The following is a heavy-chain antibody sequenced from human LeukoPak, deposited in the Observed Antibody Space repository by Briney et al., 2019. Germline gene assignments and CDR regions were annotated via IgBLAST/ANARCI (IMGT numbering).Heavy chain of an antibody. V-gene: IGHV3-23*01. CDR3: AKDFLFPGDYFDY. Sequence: PGGSLRLSCAASGFTFRSYAMSWVRQAPGKGMEWVSAISGSGGSTYYADSVKGRFTISRDNSKNTLYLQMNSLRAEDTAVYYCAKDFLFPGDYFDYWGQGTLVTVSS. D-gene: IGHD2/OR15-2a*01. CDR1: GFTFRSYA. J-gene: IGHJ4*02. CDR2: ISGSGGST.